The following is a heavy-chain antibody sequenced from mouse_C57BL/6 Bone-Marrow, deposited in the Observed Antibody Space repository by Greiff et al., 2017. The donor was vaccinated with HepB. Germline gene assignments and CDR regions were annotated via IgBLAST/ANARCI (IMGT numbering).Heavy chain of an antibody. CDR2: SYPGDGDT. V-gene: IGHV1-82*01. Sequence: QFPLLQSVPELVTPGASVPISCKASASAFSSSWLNWVQQSPGKGLEWIGRSYPGDGDTNYNGKFKGKATLTADKSSSTAYMQLSSLTSEDSAVYFCARNLAWFAYWGQGTLVTVSA. J-gene: IGHJ3*01. CDR1: ASAFSSSW. CDR3: ARNLAWFAY.